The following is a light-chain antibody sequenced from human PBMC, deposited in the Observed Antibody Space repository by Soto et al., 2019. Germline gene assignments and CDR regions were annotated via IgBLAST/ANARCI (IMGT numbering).Light chain of an antibody. CDR2: DAS. CDR1: QSVSSY. V-gene: IGKV3-11*01. J-gene: IGKJ4*01. Sequence: EIVLTQSPATMSLSPGERATLPCRASQSVSSYLAWYQQKPGQAPRLLIYDASNRATGIPARFSGSGSGTDFTLTISSIEPEDFAVDYCQQRSNPLTFGGGTKVDI. CDR3: QQRSNPLT.